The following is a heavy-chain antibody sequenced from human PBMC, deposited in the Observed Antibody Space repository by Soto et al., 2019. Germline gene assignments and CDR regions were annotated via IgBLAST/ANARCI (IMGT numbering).Heavy chain of an antibody. CDR3: AKNRGSGSPYYYNMEV. J-gene: IGHJ6*02. V-gene: IGHV3-23*01. CDR2: ISGSTGKT. D-gene: IGHD3-10*01. Sequence: PGGSLRLSCAASGFTFRTYAMRWVRHAPGKGLEWVSVISGSTGKTYYADSVKGRFTISRDNSKNTLSLQMNSLRGEDTAVYFCAKNRGSGSPYYYNMEVWGQGTMVTVSS. CDR1: GFTFRTYA.